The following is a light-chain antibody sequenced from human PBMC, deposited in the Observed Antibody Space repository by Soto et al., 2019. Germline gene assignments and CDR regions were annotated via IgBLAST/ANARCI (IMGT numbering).Light chain of an antibody. CDR1: SNDIGGYHF. CDR3: CSYAGRNDVV. V-gene: IGLV2-11*01. Sequence: QSALTQPRSVSGSPGQSVTISCTGTSNDIGGYHFVSWYPKHPGKDPKLMMHDVSQRPSGIPDRFSGAKSGSTASLTISGLQAEDEADYYCCSYAGRNDVVFGGGTKLTVL. CDR2: DVS. J-gene: IGLJ2*01.